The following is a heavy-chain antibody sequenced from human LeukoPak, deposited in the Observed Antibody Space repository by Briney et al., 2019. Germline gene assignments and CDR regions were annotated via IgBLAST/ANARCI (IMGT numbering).Heavy chain of an antibody. CDR2: INSDGSEG. V-gene: IGHV3-7*03. J-gene: IGHJ3*01. CDR3: ARSSYSSSSSV. CDR1: GFTFSGFW. D-gene: IGHD6-6*01. Sequence: GGSLRLSCAVSGFTFSGFWMSWSRQAPGKGLEWVASINSDGSEGYYADVVKGRFTISRNNAKNSLYLQINSLRAEDTAVYYCARSSYSSSSSVWGQGTMVTVSS.